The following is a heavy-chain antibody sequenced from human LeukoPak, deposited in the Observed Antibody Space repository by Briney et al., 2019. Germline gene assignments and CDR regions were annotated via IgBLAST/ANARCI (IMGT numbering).Heavy chain of an antibody. CDR1: GYTFTSYA. CDR2: INAGNGNT. CDR3: ARVKAAAGTGGLDY. J-gene: IGHJ4*02. V-gene: IGHV1-3*01. Sequence: ASVEVSCKASGYTFTSYAMHWVRQAPGQRLEWMGWINAGNGNTKYSQKFQGRVTITRDTSASTAYMELSSLRSEDTAVYYCARVKAAAGTGGLDYWGQGTLVTVSS. D-gene: IGHD6-13*01.